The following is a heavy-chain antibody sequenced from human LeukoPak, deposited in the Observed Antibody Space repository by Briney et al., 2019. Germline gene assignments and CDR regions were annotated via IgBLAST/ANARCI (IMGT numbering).Heavy chain of an antibody. J-gene: IGHJ6*02. D-gene: IGHD2-2*02. Sequence: SVKVSCKASGGTFSSYAISRVRQAPGQGLEWMGRIIPILGIANYAQKFQGRVTITADKSTSTAYMELSSLRSEDTAVYYCASCLRSTSCYSYYGMDVWGQGTTVTVSS. V-gene: IGHV1-69*04. CDR1: GGTFSSYA. CDR3: ASCLRSTSCYSYYGMDV. CDR2: IIPILGIA.